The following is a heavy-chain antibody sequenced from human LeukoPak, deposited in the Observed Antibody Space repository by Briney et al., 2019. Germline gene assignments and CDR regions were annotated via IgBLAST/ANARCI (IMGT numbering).Heavy chain of an antibody. D-gene: IGHD2-2*01. Sequence: SETLSLTCTVSGGSISSYYWSWIRQPPGKGLEWIGYIYYSGSTNYNPSLKSRVTISVDTSRNQFSLKLSSVTAADTAVYYCARGVGVVVVPAAILSAFDIWGQGTMVTVSS. CDR3: ARGVGVVVVPAAILSAFDI. CDR1: GGSISSYY. V-gene: IGHV4-59*01. CDR2: IYYSGST. J-gene: IGHJ3*02.